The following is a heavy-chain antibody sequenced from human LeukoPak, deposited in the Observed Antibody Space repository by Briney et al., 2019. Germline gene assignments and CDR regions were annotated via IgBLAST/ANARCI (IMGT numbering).Heavy chain of an antibody. CDR2: ISYDGSNK. D-gene: IGHD2-2*01. J-gene: IGHJ4*02. CDR3: AKDIVVVPALDY. Sequence: GGSLRLSCAASGFTFSSYGMHWVRQAPGKGLEWVAVISYDGSNKYYADSVEGRFTISRDNSKNTLYLQMNSLRAEDTAVYYCAKDIVVVPALDYWGQGTLVTVSS. CDR1: GFTFSSYG. V-gene: IGHV3-30*18.